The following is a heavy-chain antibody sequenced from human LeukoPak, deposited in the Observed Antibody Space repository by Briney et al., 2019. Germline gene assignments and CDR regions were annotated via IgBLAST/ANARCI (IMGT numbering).Heavy chain of an antibody. J-gene: IGHJ4*02. D-gene: IGHD3-22*01. Sequence: SETLSLTCTVSGGSISSGDYYWSWIRQPAGKGLEWIGRIYTSGSTNYNPSLKSRVTMSVDTSKNQFSLKLSSVTAADTAVYYCAREKNDYYDSSDYHDYWGQGTLVTVSS. CDR2: IYTSGST. CDR1: GGSISSGDYY. V-gene: IGHV4-61*02. CDR3: AREKNDYYDSSDYHDY.